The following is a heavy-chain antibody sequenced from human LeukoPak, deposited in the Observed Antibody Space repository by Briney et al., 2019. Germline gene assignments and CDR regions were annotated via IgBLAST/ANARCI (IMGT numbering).Heavy chain of an antibody. CDR2: IHHSGST. CDR3: ARSRIAAGAPSFDS. CDR1: GGSISTNNW. Sequence: SETLSLTCAVSGGSISTNNWWSWVRQSPGKRLEWFGEIHHSGSTNYNPSLKTRVTMSVDKSRSQFSLRLSSVTAADTAVYYCARSRIAAGAPSFDSWGQGTLVTVSS. V-gene: IGHV4-4*02. D-gene: IGHD6-13*01. J-gene: IGHJ4*02.